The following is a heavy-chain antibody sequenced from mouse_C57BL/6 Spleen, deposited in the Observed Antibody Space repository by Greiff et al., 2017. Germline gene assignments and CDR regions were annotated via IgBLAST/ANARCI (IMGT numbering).Heavy chain of an antibody. V-gene: IGHV1-15*01. CDR2: LDPETGST. D-gene: IGHD2-3*01. CDR1: GYTFTDYE. J-gene: IGHJ2*01. CDR3: TRYLYDGYYPYYVDD. Sequence: VQLQQSGAELVRPGASVTLSCKASGYTFTDYEMHWVKQTTVHGLEWIGALDPETGSTAYNQTFKGQAILTAAKSSSTAYMELCSVTSEDSSVYYCTRYLYDGYYPYYVDDWGQGTTLTVSS.